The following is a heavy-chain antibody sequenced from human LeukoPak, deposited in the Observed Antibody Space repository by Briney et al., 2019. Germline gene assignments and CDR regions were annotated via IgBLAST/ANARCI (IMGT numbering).Heavy chain of an antibody. CDR1: GFSFSKYG. V-gene: IGHV3-33*01. CDR3: AREWGLIAVAGGPGY. Sequence: GGSLRLSCVPSGFSFSKYGMHWARQVPGKGLQWLAIIWYDGHNKYYADCVKGRFTISRDNSKNPLFLEMNDLKAEDTAVYYCAREWGLIAVAGGPGYWGQGTLVTVSS. CDR2: IWYDGHNK. J-gene: IGHJ4*02. D-gene: IGHD2-21*01.